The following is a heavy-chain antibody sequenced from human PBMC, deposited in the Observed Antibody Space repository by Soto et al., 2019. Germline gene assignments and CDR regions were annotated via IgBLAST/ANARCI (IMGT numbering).Heavy chain of an antibody. CDR1: GGTFSSYA. J-gene: IGHJ6*02. Sequence: SVKVSCKASGGTFSSYAISWVRQAPGQGLEWMGGIIPIFGTANYAQKFQGRVTITADESTSTAYMELSSLRSEDTAVYYCARVXRYFDWLPPPNYYYGMDVWGQGTTVTV. D-gene: IGHD3-9*01. CDR2: IIPIFGTA. V-gene: IGHV1-69*13. CDR3: ARVXRYFDWLPPPNYYYGMDV.